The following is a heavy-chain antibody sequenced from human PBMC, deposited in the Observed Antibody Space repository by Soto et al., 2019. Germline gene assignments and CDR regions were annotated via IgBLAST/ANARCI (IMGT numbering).Heavy chain of an antibody. V-gene: IGHV3-30-3*01. CDR2: ISYDGSNK. CDR1: GFTFSSYA. D-gene: IGHD2-2*02. Sequence: GGSLRLSCAASGFTFSSYAMHWVRQAPGKGLEWVAVISYDGSNKYYADSVKGRFTISRDNSKNTLYLQMNSLRAEDTAVYYCARAKGYCSSTSCYKGYYFDYWGQGTLVTVSS. CDR3: ARAKGYCSSTSCYKGYYFDY. J-gene: IGHJ4*02.